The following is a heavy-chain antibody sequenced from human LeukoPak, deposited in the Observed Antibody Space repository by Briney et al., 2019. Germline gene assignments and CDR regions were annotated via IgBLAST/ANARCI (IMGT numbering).Heavy chain of an antibody. CDR2: IYYSGST. CDR3: AREKVPRRNYDILTGYVYYGMDV. CDR1: GGSISSYY. Sequence: SETLSLTCTVSGGSISSYYWSWIRQPPRKGLEWIGYIYYSGSTNYNPSLKSRVTISVDTSKNQFSLKLSSVTAADTAVYYCAREKVPRRNYDILTGYVYYGMDVWGQGTTVTVSS. J-gene: IGHJ6*02. D-gene: IGHD3-9*01. V-gene: IGHV4-59*01.